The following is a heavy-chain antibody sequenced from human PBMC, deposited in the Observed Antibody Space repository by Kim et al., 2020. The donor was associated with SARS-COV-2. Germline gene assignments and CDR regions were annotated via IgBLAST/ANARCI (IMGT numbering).Heavy chain of an antibody. CDR1: GFTFSSYG. J-gene: IGHJ6*02. CDR3: ARDLKYYDILTGYYPPQGVYYYYGMDV. Sequence: GGSLRLSCAASGFTFSSYGMHWARQAPGKGLEWVAVIWYDGSNKYYADSVKGRFTISRDNSKNTLYLQMNSLRAEDTAVYYCARDLKYYDILTGYYPPQGVYYYYGMDVWGQGTTVTVSS. V-gene: IGHV3-33*01. D-gene: IGHD3-9*01. CDR2: IWYDGSNK.